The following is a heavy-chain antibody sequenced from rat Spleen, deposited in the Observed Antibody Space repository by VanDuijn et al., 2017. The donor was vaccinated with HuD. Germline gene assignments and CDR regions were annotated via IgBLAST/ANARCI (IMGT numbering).Heavy chain of an antibody. CDR2: ISTGGSNT. Sequence: EVQLVESGGGLVQPGRSMKLPCAALGFTFSNFYMPWLRQAPTKGLEWVASISTGGSNTYYRDSVKGRFTISRDNAKSTLYLQLGSLRSEDTATYCCARQRGGRNRFYFDYWGQGVMVTVSS. V-gene: IGHV5-25*01. D-gene: IGHD4-2*01. CDR3: ARQRGGRNRFYFDY. J-gene: IGHJ2*01. CDR1: GFTFSNFY.